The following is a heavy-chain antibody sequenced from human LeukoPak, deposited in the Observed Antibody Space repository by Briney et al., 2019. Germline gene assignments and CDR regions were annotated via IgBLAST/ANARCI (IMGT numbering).Heavy chain of an antibody. CDR2: IDTAGDT. Sequence: QPGGSLRLSCAASGFTFSNYDMHWVRQPTGKGLEWVSAIDTAGDTYYPDSVRGRFTFSRENAKNSLSLQMNSLRAEDTAVHYCARAWRGCIGGRCPYYFDYWGQGTLVTVSS. CDR3: ARAWRGCIGGRCPYYFDY. J-gene: IGHJ4*02. V-gene: IGHV3-13*01. D-gene: IGHD2-15*01. CDR1: GFTFSNYD.